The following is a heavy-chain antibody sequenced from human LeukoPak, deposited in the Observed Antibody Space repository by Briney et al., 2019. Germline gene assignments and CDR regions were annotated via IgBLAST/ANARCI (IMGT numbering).Heavy chain of an antibody. CDR3: ARARYSGYDYYMDV. D-gene: IGHD5-12*01. Sequence: PSETLSLACTVSGYSISSGYYWGWIRQPPGKGLEWIGSIYHSGSTYYNPSLKSRVTISVDTSKNQFSLKLSSVTAADTAVYYCARARYSGYDYYMDVWGKGTTVTVSS. J-gene: IGHJ6*03. CDR2: IYHSGST. V-gene: IGHV4-38-2*02. CDR1: GYSISSGYY.